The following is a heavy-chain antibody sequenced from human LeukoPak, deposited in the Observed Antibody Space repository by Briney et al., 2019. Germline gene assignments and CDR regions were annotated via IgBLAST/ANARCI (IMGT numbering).Heavy chain of an antibody. Sequence: GASLKLSCNVSGYTLTELSMHWVRQAPGKGLEWMGGFDPEDGETIYAQKFQGRVTMTEDTSTNTAYMELSSLRSEDTTVYYCATATWILEPFDYWGQGTLVTVSS. CDR2: FDPEDGET. CDR3: ATATWILEPFDY. CDR1: GYTLTELS. V-gene: IGHV1-24*01. D-gene: IGHD1-1*01. J-gene: IGHJ4*02.